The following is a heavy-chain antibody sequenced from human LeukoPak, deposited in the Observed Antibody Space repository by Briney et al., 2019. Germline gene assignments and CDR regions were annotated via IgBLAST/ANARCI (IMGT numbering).Heavy chain of an antibody. CDR3: AKSFGPVIAAAGSGAD. V-gene: IGHV3-23*01. CDR1: GFTFSSYG. J-gene: IGHJ4*02. CDR2: FGGSGGST. Sequence: PGGSLRLSCAASGFTFSSYGMSWVRQAPGKGLEWVSTFGGSGGSTYYADSVKGRFTISRDNSKNTLYLQMNSLRAEDTAVYYCAKSFGPVIAAAGSGADWGQGTLVTVSS. D-gene: IGHD6-13*01.